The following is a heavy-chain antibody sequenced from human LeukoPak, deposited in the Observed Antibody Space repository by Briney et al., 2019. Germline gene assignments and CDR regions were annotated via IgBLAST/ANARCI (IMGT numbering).Heavy chain of an antibody. V-gene: IGHV1-69*13. CDR3: VRDASMTTGLFYWFDP. CDR1: GGTFSSYA. CDR2: IIPIFGTA. D-gene: IGHD4-17*01. Sequence: ASVKVSCKASGGTFSSYAISWVRQAPGQGLEWMGGIIPIFGTANYAQKFQGRVTITADESTSTAYMELSSLRSEDTAVYYCVRDASMTTGLFYWFDPWGQGTLVTVSS. J-gene: IGHJ5*02.